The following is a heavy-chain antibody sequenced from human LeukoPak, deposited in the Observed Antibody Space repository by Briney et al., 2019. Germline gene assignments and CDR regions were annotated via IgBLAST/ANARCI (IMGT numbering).Heavy chain of an antibody. CDR1: GYTFTSYG. Sequence: SVKVSCKASGYTFTSYGISWVRQAPGQGLEWMGWISAYNGNTNYAQKLQGRVTMTTDTSTSTAYMELSSLRSEDTAVYYCATDGSGIYWGTNDYWGQGTLVTVSS. V-gene: IGHV1-18*01. J-gene: IGHJ4*02. CDR2: ISAYNGNT. CDR3: ATDGSGIYWGTNDY. D-gene: IGHD3-10*01.